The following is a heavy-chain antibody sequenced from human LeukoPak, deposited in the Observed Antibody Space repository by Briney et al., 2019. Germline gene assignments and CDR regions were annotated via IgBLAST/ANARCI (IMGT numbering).Heavy chain of an antibody. CDR3: ARDPRLLRFPNWFDP. J-gene: IGHJ5*02. D-gene: IGHD3-3*01. V-gene: IGHV1-69*04. CDR1: GGTFSSYA. Sequence: SAKVSCKASGGTFSSYAISWVRQAPGQGLEWMGRIIPILGIANYAQKFQGRVTITADQSTSTAYMELSSLRSEDTAVYYCARDPRLLRFPNWFDPWGQGTLVTVSS. CDR2: IIPILGIA.